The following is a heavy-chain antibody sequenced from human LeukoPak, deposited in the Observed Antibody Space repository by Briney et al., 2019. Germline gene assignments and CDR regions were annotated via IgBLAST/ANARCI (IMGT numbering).Heavy chain of an antibody. Sequence: ASVKVSCKASGYTFTGYYMHWVRQAPGQGLEWMGWINPNSGGTNYAQKFQGRATMTRDTSISTAYMELSRLRSDDTAVYYCARGPITMIVVVINDNWFDPWGQGTLVTVSS. V-gene: IGHV1-2*02. CDR2: INPNSGGT. CDR1: GYTFTGYY. J-gene: IGHJ5*02. CDR3: ARGPITMIVVVINDNWFDP. D-gene: IGHD3-22*01.